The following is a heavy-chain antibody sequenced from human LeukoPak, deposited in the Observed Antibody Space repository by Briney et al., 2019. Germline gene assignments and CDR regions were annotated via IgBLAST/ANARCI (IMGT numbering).Heavy chain of an antibody. V-gene: IGHV4-4*02. CDR1: GGSISNTNW. CDR2: ISLTGLT. CDR3: SRENGAFSPFGF. D-gene: IGHD2-8*01. Sequence: PSETLSLTCGVSGGSISNTNWWSWVRQPPGQGLEWIGEISLTGLTHYNPSLESRVTVSLDKSKNQLSLNLTSVTAADTAVYYCSRENGAFSPFGFWGQGTLVTVLS. J-gene: IGHJ4*02.